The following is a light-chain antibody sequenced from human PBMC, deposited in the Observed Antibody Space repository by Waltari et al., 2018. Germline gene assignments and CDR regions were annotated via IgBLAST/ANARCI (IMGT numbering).Light chain of an antibody. Sequence: SYVLTQPPSVSVAPGKTAPITCGGNDIVDKSVHWYRQKPGQAPVLVIYYDSDRPSGIPERFSGSNSGNTATLTISRVEVGDDADYYCQVWDTNSDHWVFGGGTKLTVL. CDR3: QVWDTNSDHWV. J-gene: IGLJ3*02. V-gene: IGLV3-21*04. CDR2: YDS. CDR1: DIVDKS.